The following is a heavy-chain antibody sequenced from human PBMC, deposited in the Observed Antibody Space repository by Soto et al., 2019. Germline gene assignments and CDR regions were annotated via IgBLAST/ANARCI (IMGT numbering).Heavy chain of an antibody. V-gene: IGHV3-48*02. J-gene: IGHJ4*02. CDR3: ARGRGYCGGTNCYLDY. D-gene: IGHD2-21*01. CDR2: ISSSGSTI. Sequence: GSLRLSCAASGFSFSSHSMKWVRQAPGKGLEWVSYISSSGSTIYYADSVKGRFTISRDNAKNSLYLQMNSLRDDDTAVYYCARGRGYCGGTNCYLDYWGQGALVTVSS. CDR1: GFSFSSHS.